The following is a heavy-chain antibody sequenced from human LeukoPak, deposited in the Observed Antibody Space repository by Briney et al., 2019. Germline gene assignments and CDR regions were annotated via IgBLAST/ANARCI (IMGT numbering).Heavy chain of an antibody. D-gene: IGHD3-10*01. V-gene: IGHV4-59*04. Sequence: SETLSLTCTVSGGSISSYCWGWIRQPPGKGLEWIGCVHHSGNTYYNPSLKSRVTMSLDTSKSQFSLHLRSATAADTAVYYCARATPGGLLYFGVGGQGTLVTVSS. CDR3: ARATPGGLLYFGV. CDR1: GGSISSYC. CDR2: VHHSGNT. J-gene: IGHJ4*02.